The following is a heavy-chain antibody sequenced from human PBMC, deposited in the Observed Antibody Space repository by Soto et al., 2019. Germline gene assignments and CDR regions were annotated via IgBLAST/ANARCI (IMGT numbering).Heavy chain of an antibody. J-gene: IGHJ3*02. V-gene: IGHV5-51*01. CDR2: IYPGDSDT. CDR3: ATRHPLDIVVVPAAANDAFDI. CDR1: GYSCTSYW. D-gene: IGHD2-2*01. Sequence: GESQKISSKGSGYSCTSYWIGWMRQMPGKGLEWMGIIYPGDSDTRYSPSFQGQVTISADKSISTAYLQWSSLRASDTAMYYCATRHPLDIVVVPAAANDAFDIWGQGTMVTVSS.